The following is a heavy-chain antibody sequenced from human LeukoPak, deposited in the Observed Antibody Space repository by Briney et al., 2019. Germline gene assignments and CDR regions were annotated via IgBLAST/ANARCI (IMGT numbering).Heavy chain of an antibody. J-gene: IGHJ4*02. V-gene: IGHV4-59*08. CDR1: GGSISSYY. Sequence: PSETLSLTCIVSGGSISSYYWSWIRQPPGKGLEWIGYIYYSESTNYNPSLKSRVTISVDTSKNQFSLKLSSVTAADTAVFYCARSIMITFGGVIAPYYFDYWGQGTLVTVSS. D-gene: IGHD3-16*02. CDR3: ARSIMITFGGVIAPYYFDY. CDR2: IYYSEST.